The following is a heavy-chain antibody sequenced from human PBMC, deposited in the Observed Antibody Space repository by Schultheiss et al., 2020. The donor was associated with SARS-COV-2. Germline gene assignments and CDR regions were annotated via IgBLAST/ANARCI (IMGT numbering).Heavy chain of an antibody. CDR1: GGSFSDYY. CDR2: IYYSGST. Sequence: GSLRLSCAVYGGSFSDYYWNWIRQPPGKGLEWIGYIYYSGSTNYNPSLKSRVTISVDTSKNQFSLKLSSVTAADTAVYYCARGLGADYDSSGWGQGTLVTVSS. J-gene: IGHJ4*02. V-gene: IGHV4-59*08. D-gene: IGHD3-22*01. CDR3: ARGLGADYDSSG.